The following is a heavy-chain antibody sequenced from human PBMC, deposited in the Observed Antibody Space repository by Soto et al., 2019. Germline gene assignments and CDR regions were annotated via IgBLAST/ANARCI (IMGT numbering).Heavy chain of an antibody. V-gene: IGHV4-31*03. CDR1: GGSISSGGYY. CDR3: ATIPGKAYGDYTGRLDY. J-gene: IGHJ4*02. D-gene: IGHD4-17*01. Sequence: PSETLSLTCTVSGGSISSGGYYWSWIRQHPGKGLEWIGYIYYSGSTYYNPSLKSRVTISVDTSKNQFSLKLSSVTASDTAMYYCATIPGKAYGDYTGRLDYWGQGSLVTVSS. CDR2: IYYSGST.